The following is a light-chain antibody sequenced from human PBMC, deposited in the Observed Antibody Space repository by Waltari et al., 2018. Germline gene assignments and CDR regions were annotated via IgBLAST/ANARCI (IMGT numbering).Light chain of an antibody. CDR1: STDVEGYDP. J-gene: IGLJ3*02. V-gene: IGLV2-8*01. CDR3: SSYAGGSSLM. CDR2: EVT. Sequence: QSALTQPPSASGSPGQSITISCTGISTDVEGYDPVLWYQQHPGKAPKPLIYEVTKRPSGVPDRFSGSKSDNTASLAVSGLQAEDEADYYCSSYAGGSSLMFGGGTKLTVL.